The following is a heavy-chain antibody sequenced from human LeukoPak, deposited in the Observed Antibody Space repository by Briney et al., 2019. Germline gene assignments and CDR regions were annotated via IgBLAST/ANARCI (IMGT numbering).Heavy chain of an antibody. D-gene: IGHD3-3*02. CDR2: ISHDGSSK. Sequence: GGSLRLSCAASGVTFGSYAMHWVRQAPGKGLEWVAAISHDGSSKYYVDSVRGRFTISRDNSKNALDLQMNSLRVDDTAVYYCARSITAFYYLDYWGQGTLVTVSS. V-gene: IGHV3-30*14. CDR1: GVTFGSYA. J-gene: IGHJ4*02. CDR3: ARSITAFYYLDY.